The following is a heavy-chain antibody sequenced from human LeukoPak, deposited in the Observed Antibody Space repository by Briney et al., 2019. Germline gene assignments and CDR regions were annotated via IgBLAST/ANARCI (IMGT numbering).Heavy chain of an antibody. CDR1: GYXFSGYY. V-gene: IGHV1-2*02. CDR2: SNPNGGGT. D-gene: IGHD1-1*01. J-gene: IGHJ4*02. Sequence: ASVRVSCKASGYXFSGYYMHWVRQAPGQGLEWLGWSNPNGGGTRYAQRFQGRVTMTRDTSISTAYMELNRLRSDDTAVYYCVRDLGFTNGGDSDWGQGTLVTVSS. CDR3: VRDLGFTNGGDSD.